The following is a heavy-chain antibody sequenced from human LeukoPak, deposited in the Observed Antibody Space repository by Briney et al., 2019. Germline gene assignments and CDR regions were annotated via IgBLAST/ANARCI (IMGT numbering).Heavy chain of an antibody. V-gene: IGHV1-2*02. CDR2: INPNSGGT. CDR1: GYTFTDYY. D-gene: IGHD3-22*01. CDR3: ARGGYYYDSSGYMYNWFDP. Sequence: ASVKVSCQASGYTFTDYYMHWVRQAPGQGLEWMGWINPNSGGTNYAQKFQGRVTMTRDTSISTAYMELSRLRSDDTAVYYCARGGYYYDSSGYMYNWFDPWGQGTLVTVSS. J-gene: IGHJ5*02.